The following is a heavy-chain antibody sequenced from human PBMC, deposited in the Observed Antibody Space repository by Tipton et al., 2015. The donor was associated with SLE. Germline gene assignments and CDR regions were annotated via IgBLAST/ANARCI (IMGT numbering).Heavy chain of an antibody. CDR3: ARGNFGKYYFDY. CDR1: GFTFSSYA. CDR2: IYYDGSDK. D-gene: IGHD3-3*01. V-gene: IGHV3-30*14. J-gene: IGHJ4*02. Sequence: RSLRLSCAASGFTFSSYAMHWVRQAPGKGLEWVALIYYDGSDKYCADSVKGRFTISRDNSKNTLYLQMNSLRGDDTAVYYCARGNFGKYYFDYWGQGTLVTVSS.